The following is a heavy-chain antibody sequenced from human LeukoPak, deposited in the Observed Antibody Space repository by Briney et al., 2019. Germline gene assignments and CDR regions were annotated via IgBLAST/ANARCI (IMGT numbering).Heavy chain of an antibody. CDR1: GFTFDDSV. CDR2: INWNGGST. J-gene: IGHJ3*02. D-gene: IGHD1-26*01. CDR3: AKGGYYDLDAFDI. Sequence: PGGSLRLPCAASGFTFDDSVMSWVRQAPGKGLEWVSSINWNGGSTGYADSVKGRFTISRDNAKNSLYLQMNSLRAEDTALYYCAKGGYYDLDAFDIWGQGTMVTVSS. V-gene: IGHV3-20*04.